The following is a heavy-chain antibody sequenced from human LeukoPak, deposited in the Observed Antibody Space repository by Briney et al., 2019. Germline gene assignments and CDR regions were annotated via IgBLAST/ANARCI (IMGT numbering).Heavy chain of an antibody. D-gene: IGHD4-17*01. Sequence: GGSLRLSCTASGFTFGDYAMSWFRQAPGKGLEWVGFIRSKAYGGTTEYAASVKGRFTISRDDSKSIAYLQMNSLKTEDTAVYYCTRMGYGAYDYWFDPWGQGTLVTVSS. CDR1: GFTFGDYA. CDR3: TRMGYGAYDYWFDP. V-gene: IGHV3-49*03. CDR2: IRSKAYGGTT. J-gene: IGHJ5*02.